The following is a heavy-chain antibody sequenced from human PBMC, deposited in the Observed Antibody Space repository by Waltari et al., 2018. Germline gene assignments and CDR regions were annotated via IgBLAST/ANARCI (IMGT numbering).Heavy chain of an antibody. V-gene: IGHV4-38-2*02. D-gene: IGHD3-22*01. CDR2: IYHSGST. CDR3: ARDRTYYYDSSGYSHGWFDY. CDR1: GYSISSGYY. Sequence: QVQLQESGPGLVKPSETLSLTCTVSGYSISSGYYWGWIRQPPGKGQEWIGSIYHSGSTYYNPSLKSRVTISVDTSKNQFSLKLSSVTAADTAVYYCARDRTYYYDSSGYSHGWFDYWGQGTLVTVSS. J-gene: IGHJ4*02.